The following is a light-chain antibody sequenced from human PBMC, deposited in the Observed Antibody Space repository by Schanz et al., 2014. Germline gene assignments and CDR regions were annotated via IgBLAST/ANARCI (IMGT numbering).Light chain of an antibody. CDR3: QQYYSTPPLT. CDR2: GAS. V-gene: IGKV3-15*01. Sequence: EIVMTQSPATLSVSPGERATLSCRASESISDNLAWYQHKPGQAPRLLIYGASTRATGIPARFSGGGSGTEFTLTISSLQSEDVAVYYCQQYYSTPPLTFGGGTKVEIK. J-gene: IGKJ4*01. CDR1: ESISDN.